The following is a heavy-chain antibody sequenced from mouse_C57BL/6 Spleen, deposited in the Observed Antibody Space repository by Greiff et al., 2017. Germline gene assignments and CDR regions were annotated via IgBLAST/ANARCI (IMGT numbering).Heavy chain of an antibody. J-gene: IGHJ1*03. CDR3: TRYGSSYDWYFDV. Sequence: QVQLQQSGAELVRPGASVTLSCKASGYTFTDYEMHWVKQTPVHGLEWIGAIDPETGGTAYNQKFKGKAILTADKSSSTAYMELRSLTSEDSAVYYCTRYGSSYDWYFDVWGTGTTVTVSS. CDR2: IDPETGGT. D-gene: IGHD1-1*01. CDR1: GYTFTDYE. V-gene: IGHV1-15*01.